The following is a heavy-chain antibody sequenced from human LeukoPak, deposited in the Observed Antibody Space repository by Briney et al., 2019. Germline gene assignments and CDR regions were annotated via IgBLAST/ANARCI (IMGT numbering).Heavy chain of an antibody. CDR2: IQHSGNT. V-gene: IGHV4-39*01. CDR1: GDSINSGSYH. Sequence: SETLSLTCTVSGDSINSGSYHWGWIRQPPGKGLEWIGSIQHSGNTYYNPSLKSRFTISVDTSKNQFSLKLNSVTAADTAVYYCARGGSHWGQGTLVTVSS. CDR3: ARGGSH. J-gene: IGHJ4*02. D-gene: IGHD5-12*01.